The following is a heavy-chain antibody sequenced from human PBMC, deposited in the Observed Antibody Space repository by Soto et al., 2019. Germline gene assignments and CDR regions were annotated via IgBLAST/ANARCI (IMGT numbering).Heavy chain of an antibody. D-gene: IGHD6-19*01. V-gene: IGHV1-2*02. CDR1: GYTFTGYY. Sequence: ASVKVSCKASGYTFTGYYMHWVRQAPGQGLEWMGWINPNSGGTNYAQKFQGRVTMTRDTSISTAYMELSRLRSDDTAVYYCARNKWVDNSFDYWGQGTLVTVSS. J-gene: IGHJ4*02. CDR2: INPNSGGT. CDR3: ARNKWVDNSFDY.